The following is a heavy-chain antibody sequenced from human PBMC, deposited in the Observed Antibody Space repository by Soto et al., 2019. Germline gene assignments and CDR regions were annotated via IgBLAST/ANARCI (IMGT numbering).Heavy chain of an antibody. CDR2: IIPIFGTA. CDR3: ARATDTSSSGCYPNWFDP. Sequence: ASVKVSCKASGGTFSSYAISWVGQAPGQGLEWMGGIIPIFGTANYAQKFQGRVTITADKSTSTAYMELSSLRSEDTAVYYCARATDTSSSGCYPNWFDPWGQGTLVTVSS. D-gene: IGHD6-19*01. J-gene: IGHJ5*02. CDR1: GGTFSSYA. V-gene: IGHV1-69*06.